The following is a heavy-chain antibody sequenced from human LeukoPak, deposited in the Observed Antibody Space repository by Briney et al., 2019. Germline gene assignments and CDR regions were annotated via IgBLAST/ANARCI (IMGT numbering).Heavy chain of an antibody. CDR2: ISAYNGNT. V-gene: IGHV1-18*01. CDR3: ARLYYDYVWGSYRPYYFGY. Sequence: GASVKVSCKASGYTFTSYGISWVRQAPGQGLEWMGWISAYNGNTNYAQKLQGRVTMTTDTSTSTAYMELRSLRSDDTAVYYCARLYYDYVWGSYRPYYFGYWGQGTLVTVSS. D-gene: IGHD3-16*02. CDR1: GYTFTSYG. J-gene: IGHJ4*02.